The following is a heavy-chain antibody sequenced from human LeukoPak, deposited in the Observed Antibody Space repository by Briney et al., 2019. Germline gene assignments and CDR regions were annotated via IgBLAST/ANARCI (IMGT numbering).Heavy chain of an antibody. CDR1: GFTFSNAW. CDR2: IKSKTDGGTT. CDR3: TTGITFGGVIVTDY. Sequence: GGSLRLSCAASGFTFSNAWMSWVRQAPGKGLEWVGRIKSKTDGGTTDYAAPVKGRFTISRDDSKNTLYLQMNSLKTEDTAVYYCTTGITFGGVIVTDYWGQGTLVTVSS. V-gene: IGHV3-15*01. D-gene: IGHD3-16*02. J-gene: IGHJ4*02.